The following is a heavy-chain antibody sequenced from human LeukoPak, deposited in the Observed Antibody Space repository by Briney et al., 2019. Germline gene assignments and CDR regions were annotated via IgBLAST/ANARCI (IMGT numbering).Heavy chain of an antibody. Sequence: GASVTVSCKASGYTFTSYYMHWVRQAPGQGLEWMGIINPSGGSTSYAQKFQGRVTMTRDMSTSTVYMELSSLRSEDTAVYYCARGGTMIVVAPPGGNFDYWGQGTLVTVSS. CDR3: ARGGTMIVVAPPGGNFDY. CDR2: INPSGGST. V-gene: IGHV1-46*01. D-gene: IGHD3-22*01. J-gene: IGHJ4*02. CDR1: GYTFTSYY.